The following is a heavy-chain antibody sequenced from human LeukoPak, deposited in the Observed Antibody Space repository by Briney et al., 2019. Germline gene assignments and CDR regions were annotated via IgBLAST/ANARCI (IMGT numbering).Heavy chain of an antibody. J-gene: IGHJ4*02. CDR3: ARHDYDILTGPPGY. D-gene: IGHD3-9*01. Sequence: SETLSLTCTVSGGSISSSSYYWGWIRQPPGKGLERIGSIYYSGSTYYNPSLKSRVTISVDTSKNQFSLKLSSVTAADTAVYYCARHDYDILTGPPGYWGQGTLVTVSS. CDR2: IYYSGST. CDR1: GGSISSSSYY. V-gene: IGHV4-39*01.